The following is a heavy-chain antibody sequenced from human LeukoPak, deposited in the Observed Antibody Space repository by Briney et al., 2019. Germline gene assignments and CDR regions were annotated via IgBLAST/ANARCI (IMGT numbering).Heavy chain of an antibody. Sequence: VASVKVSCKASGYTFTSYDINWVRQATRQGLEWMGWMNPNSGNTGYAQKFQGRVTMTRNTCISTAYMELSSLRSEDTAVYYCARGPFSANVITIFGVVTLSYYYYMDVWGKGTTVTVSS. J-gene: IGHJ6*03. CDR3: ARGPFSANVITIFGVVTLSYYYYMDV. V-gene: IGHV1-8*01. CDR1: GYTFTSYD. D-gene: IGHD3-3*01. CDR2: MNPNSGNT.